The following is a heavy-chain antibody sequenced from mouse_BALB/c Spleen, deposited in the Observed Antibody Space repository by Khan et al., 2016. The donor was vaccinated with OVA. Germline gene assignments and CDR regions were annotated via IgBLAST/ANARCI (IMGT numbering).Heavy chain of an antibody. CDR2: INPGSGGT. Sequence: VQLQESGAELARPGTSVEMSCKASGYAFSSYLIEWVKQRPGQGLEWIGLINPGSGGTKYNEKFKDKATLTADKCSSTAYMQLSSLTSDDSAVDFCSRSGYGFGAYWGPGTLVTVSA. J-gene: IGHJ3*01. CDR3: SRSGYGFGAY. D-gene: IGHD3-2*02. V-gene: IGHV1-54*01. CDR1: GYAFSSYL.